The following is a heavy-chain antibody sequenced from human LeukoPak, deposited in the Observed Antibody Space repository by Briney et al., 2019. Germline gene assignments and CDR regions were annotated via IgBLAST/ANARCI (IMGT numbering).Heavy chain of an antibody. V-gene: IGHV3-9*01. D-gene: IGHD3-22*01. CDR3: AISTTPGYYDSSGYYYVYYYMDV. J-gene: IGHJ6*03. CDR1: GFTVSSNY. Sequence: GGSLRLSCAASGFTVSSNYMSWVRQAPGKGLEWVSGISWNSGSIGYADSVKGRFTISRDNAKNSLYLQMNSLRAEDTALYYCAISTTPGYYDSSGYYYVYYYMDVWGKGTTVTVSS. CDR2: ISWNSGSI.